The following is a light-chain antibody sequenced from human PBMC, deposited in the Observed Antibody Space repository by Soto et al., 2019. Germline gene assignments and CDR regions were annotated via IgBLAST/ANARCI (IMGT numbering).Light chain of an antibody. Sequence: VLKKSPGTLSLYKGERATLSCRASQSVSSSNLAWYQQKPGQAHRLLIYGASTRATGIPARFSGSGSGTEGTITISSLQSEDCEVYYCQQYNNWQWTFGQGTKVDIK. CDR2: GAS. J-gene: IGKJ1*01. V-gene: IGKV3-15*01. CDR3: QQYNNWQWT. CDR1: QSVSSSN.